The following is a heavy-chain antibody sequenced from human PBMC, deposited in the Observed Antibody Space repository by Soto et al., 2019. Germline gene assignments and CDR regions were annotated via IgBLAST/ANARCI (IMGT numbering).Heavy chain of an antibody. Sequence: SVKVSCKASGYTFTSSAVQWLRQARGQRLEWIGWIVVGSGNTNYAQKFQERVTITRDMSTSTAYMELSSLRSEDTAVYYCAADRGSSSPNYYYYGMDVWGQGTTVTVSS. V-gene: IGHV1-58*01. CDR1: GYTFTSSA. CDR2: IVVGSGNT. CDR3: AADRGSSSPNYYYYGMDV. J-gene: IGHJ6*02. D-gene: IGHD6-6*01.